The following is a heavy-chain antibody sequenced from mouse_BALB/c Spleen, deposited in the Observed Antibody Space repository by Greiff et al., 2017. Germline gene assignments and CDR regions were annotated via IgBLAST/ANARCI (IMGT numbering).Heavy chain of an antibody. D-gene: IGHD2-4*01. CDR1: GFNIKDTY. J-gene: IGHJ4*01. Sequence: EVKLMESGAELVKPGASVKLSCTASGFNIKDTYMHWVKQRPEQGLEWIGRIDPANGNTKYDPKFQGKATITADTSSNTAYLQLSSLTSEDTAVYYCARTGYDYPYYYAMDYWGQGTSVTVSS. CDR3: ARTGYDYPYYYAMDY. V-gene: IGHV14-3*02. CDR2: IDPANGNT.